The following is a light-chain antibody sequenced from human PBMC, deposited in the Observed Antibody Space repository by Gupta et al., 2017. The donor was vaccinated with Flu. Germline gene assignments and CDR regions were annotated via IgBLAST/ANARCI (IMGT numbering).Light chain of an antibody. CDR1: SSHVGGYNY. CDR3: SSYAGSNNFV. V-gene: IGLV2-8*01. Sequence: QSALTQLPPASGSPGQSVTISCTGTSSHVGGYNYFSWYQQHPGKAPKLMIYEVTKRPSGVTDRFAGSKSGNTASLTVSGLQAEDEADYYCSSYAGSNNFVFGTGTKVTVL. CDR2: EVT. J-gene: IGLJ1*01.